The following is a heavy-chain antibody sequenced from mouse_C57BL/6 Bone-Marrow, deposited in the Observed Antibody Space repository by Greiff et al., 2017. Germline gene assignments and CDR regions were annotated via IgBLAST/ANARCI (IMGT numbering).Heavy chain of an antibody. J-gene: IGHJ1*03. Sequence: QVQLQQPGAELVKPGASVKLSCTASGYTFTSYWMQWVKQRPGHGLEWIGEILPGSGSTNYNEKFKGKATFTADTSSNTAYMQLSSLTTEDSAIYYCATLSRYFDVWGTGTTVTVSS. CDR3: ATLSRYFDV. V-gene: IGHV1-9*01. CDR2: ILPGSGST. D-gene: IGHD1-1*01. CDR1: GYTFTSYW.